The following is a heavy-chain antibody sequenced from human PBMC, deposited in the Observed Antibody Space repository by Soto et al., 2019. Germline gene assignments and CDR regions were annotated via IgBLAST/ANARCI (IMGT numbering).Heavy chain of an antibody. V-gene: IGHV3-33*06. CDR2: IFRDGNTK. Sequence: RLSCAVSGFSFSNYGMHWVRQAPGKGLEWVAAIFRDGNTKQYADSVKGRFSVSRDNSQNTLYLQMNSLRTEDTAVYYCTNWRGSCNFDYSGQGALPAVSS. CDR3: TNWRGSCNFDY. J-gene: IGHJ4*02. CDR1: GFSFSNYG. D-gene: IGHD3-10*01.